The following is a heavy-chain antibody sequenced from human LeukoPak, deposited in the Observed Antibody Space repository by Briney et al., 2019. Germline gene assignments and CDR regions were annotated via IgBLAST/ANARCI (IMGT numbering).Heavy chain of an antibody. Sequence: GGSLRLSCAASGFTVSSNYMSWVRQAPGKGLEWVSVIYSGGSTYYADSVKGRFTISRDNSKNTLYLQMNSLRAEDTAVYYCARAPYSSSLGRYYYYGMDVWGQGTTVTVSS. J-gene: IGHJ6*02. V-gene: IGHV3-53*01. D-gene: IGHD6-13*01. CDR1: GFTVSSNY. CDR2: IYSGGST. CDR3: ARAPYSSSLGRYYYYGMDV.